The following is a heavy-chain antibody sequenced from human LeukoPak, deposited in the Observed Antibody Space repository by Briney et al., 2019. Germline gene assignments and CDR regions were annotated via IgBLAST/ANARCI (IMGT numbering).Heavy chain of an antibody. CDR2: IWYDGSNK. V-gene: IGHV3-33*01. Sequence: PGGSLRLSCAASGFTFSSYGMHWVRQAPGKGLEWVAVIWYDGSNKYYADSVKGRFTISRDDSKNTLYLQMNSLKTEDTAVYYCTTDPFWEALDYWGQGTLVTVSS. CDR1: GFTFSSYG. CDR3: TTDPFWEALDY. D-gene: IGHD1-26*01. J-gene: IGHJ4*02.